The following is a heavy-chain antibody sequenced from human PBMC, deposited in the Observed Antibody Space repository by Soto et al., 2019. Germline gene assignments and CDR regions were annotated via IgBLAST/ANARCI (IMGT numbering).Heavy chain of an antibody. CDR2: IKSNADGGAA. Sequence: ESGGGLLKPGGSLRLSCTASGFTFTNAWMDWVRQAPGKGLEWVGRIKSNADGGAADYPAPVKGRFIISRDDSKNTLYLQMNSLKTEDTALYYCTTEMRHTSGWYGAFDIWGRGTMVTVSS. CDR1: GFTFTNAW. CDR3: TTEMRHTSGWYGAFDI. D-gene: IGHD6-19*01. V-gene: IGHV3-15*01. J-gene: IGHJ3*02.